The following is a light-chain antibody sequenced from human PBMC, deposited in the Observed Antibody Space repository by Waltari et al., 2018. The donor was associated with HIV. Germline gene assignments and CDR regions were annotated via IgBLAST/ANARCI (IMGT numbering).Light chain of an antibody. CDR3: SSYTSSSPYA. V-gene: IGLV2-14*03. Sequence: QSALTQPASVSGSPGQSITISCTGTSSDVGGYNYVSWYQQHPGKAPKLMIYDVSNLPSGVANRFSGSKSGNTASLTISVLQAEDEADYYCSSYTSSSPYAFGTGTKVTVL. J-gene: IGLJ1*01. CDR1: SSDVGGYNY. CDR2: DVS.